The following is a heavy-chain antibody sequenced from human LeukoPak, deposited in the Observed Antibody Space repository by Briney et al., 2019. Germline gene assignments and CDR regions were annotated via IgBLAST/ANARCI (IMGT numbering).Heavy chain of an antibody. CDR2: INHSGGT. CDR1: GGSFSGYY. Sequence: SETLSLTCAVYGGSFSGYYWSWIRQPPGKGLEWIGEINHSGGTNYNPSLKSRVTISVDTSKNQFSLKLSSVTAADTAVYYCARRVGYCSGGSCYLSGFDYWGQGTLVTVSS. CDR3: ARRVGYCSGGSCYLSGFDY. D-gene: IGHD2-15*01. J-gene: IGHJ4*02. V-gene: IGHV4-34*01.